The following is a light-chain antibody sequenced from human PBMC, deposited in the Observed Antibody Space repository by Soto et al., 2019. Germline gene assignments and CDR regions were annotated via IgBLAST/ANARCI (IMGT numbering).Light chain of an antibody. CDR1: QSIRSW. Sequence: DIQMTQSPSTLSASVGDRVTITCRASQSIRSWLAWYQQKPGKAPKVLIYDASSLESGVPSRFSGSGSGTEFTLTISSLQPDDFATYYCQQNNGYSWTFGQGTKVDIK. V-gene: IGKV1-5*01. CDR3: QQNNGYSWT. CDR2: DAS. J-gene: IGKJ1*01.